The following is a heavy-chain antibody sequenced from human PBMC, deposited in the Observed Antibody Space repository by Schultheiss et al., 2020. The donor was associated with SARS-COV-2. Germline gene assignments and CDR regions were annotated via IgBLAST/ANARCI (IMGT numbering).Heavy chain of an antibody. CDR1: GYTFTDYN. J-gene: IGHJ4*02. D-gene: IGHD1-26*01. CDR3: ARHHPVGATIPAPLDY. CDR2: ISSYNGNT. Sequence: ASVKVSCKASGYTFTDYNINWVRQAPGQGLEWMGWISSYNGNTNYAQKLQGRVTMTTDTSTNAAYMELRSLRSDDTAVYYCARHHPVGATIPAPLDYWGQGTLVTVSS. V-gene: IGHV1-18*04.